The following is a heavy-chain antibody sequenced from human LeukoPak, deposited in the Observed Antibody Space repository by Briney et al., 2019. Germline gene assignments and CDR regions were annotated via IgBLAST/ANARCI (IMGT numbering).Heavy chain of an antibody. V-gene: IGHV1-8*01. CDR3: ARVGVWFGEYMSFDY. J-gene: IGHJ4*02. CDR2: MNPNSGNT. CDR1: GYTITSYD. D-gene: IGHD3-10*01. Sequence: ASVKVSCKASGYTITSYDINWVRQATGQGLECMGWMNPNSGNTGYAQKFQGRVTMTRSTSISTAYMELSSLRSEDTAVYYCARVGVWFGEYMSFDYWGQGTLVTVSS.